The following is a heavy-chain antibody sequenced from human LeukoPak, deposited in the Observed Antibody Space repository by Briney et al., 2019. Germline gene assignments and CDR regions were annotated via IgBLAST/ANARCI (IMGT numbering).Heavy chain of an antibody. CDR1: GFTFSDVW. Sequence: GGSLRLSCAASGFTFSDVWMHWVRQAPGKGLEWVAVISDDGSNEYYADSVKGRFTISRDNSKNTLYLQMNSLRAEDTAVYYCARGARYSSSSDYFDYWGQGTLVTVSS. J-gene: IGHJ4*02. CDR2: ISDDGSNE. CDR3: ARGARYSSSSDYFDY. D-gene: IGHD6-6*01. V-gene: IGHV3-30-3*01.